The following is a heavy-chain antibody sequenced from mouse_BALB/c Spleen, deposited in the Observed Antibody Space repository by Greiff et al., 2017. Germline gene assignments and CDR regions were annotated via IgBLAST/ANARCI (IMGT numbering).Heavy chain of an antibody. CDR3: TITTVVARYFDV. D-gene: IGHD1-1*01. Sequence: SGTVLARPGASVKMSCKASGYSFTSYWMHWVKQRPGQGLEWIGAIYPGNSDTSYNQKFKGKAKLTAVTSASTAYMELSSLTNEDSAVYYCTITTVVARYFDVWGAGTTVTVSS. CDR2: IYPGNSDT. J-gene: IGHJ1*01. CDR1: GYSFTSYW. V-gene: IGHV1-5*01.